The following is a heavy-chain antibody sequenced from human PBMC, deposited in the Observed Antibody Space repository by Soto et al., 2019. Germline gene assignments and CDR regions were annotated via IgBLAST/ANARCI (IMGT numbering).Heavy chain of an antibody. CDR3: ARDLFRYYDFWSGYLPYNWFDP. CDR2: TYYRSKWYN. Sequence: SQTLSLTCAISGDSVSSNSAAWNWIRQSPSRGLKWMGRTYYRSKWYNDYAVSVKSRITINPDTSKNQFSLQLNSVTPEDTAVYYCARDLFRYYDFWSGYLPYNWFDPWGQGTLVTVSS. D-gene: IGHD3-3*01. V-gene: IGHV6-1*01. J-gene: IGHJ5*02. CDR1: GDSVSSNSAA.